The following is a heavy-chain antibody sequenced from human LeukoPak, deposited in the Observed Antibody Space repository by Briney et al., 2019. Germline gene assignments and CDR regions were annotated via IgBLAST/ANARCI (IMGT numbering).Heavy chain of an antibody. V-gene: IGHV5-51*01. CDR2: IYPDDSHI. Sequence: GESMKISCQGSGYSFNTNWIAWVRQMPGKGLEYMGIIYPDDSHIRYSPSFQGQVTMSADKSINTAYLHLSNLKASDTARYFCARRSNRGYSHWGQASLVTVSS. D-gene: IGHD2-15*01. CDR3: ARRSNRGYSH. CDR1: GYSFNTNW. J-gene: IGHJ4*02.